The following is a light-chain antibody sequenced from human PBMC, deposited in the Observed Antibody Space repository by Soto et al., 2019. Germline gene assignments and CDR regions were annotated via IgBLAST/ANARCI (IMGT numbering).Light chain of an antibody. Sequence: AIQLTQSPSSLSASEGHRVTITCRATQGIRSALAWYQQKAGKAPKLLIYDATSLKSGVPSRFRGSGSGTDFTLTISSLQPEDFATYYCQQFNSYPLPFGGGTKVEIK. V-gene: IGKV1-13*02. J-gene: IGKJ4*01. CDR2: DAT. CDR1: QGIRSA. CDR3: QQFNSYPLP.